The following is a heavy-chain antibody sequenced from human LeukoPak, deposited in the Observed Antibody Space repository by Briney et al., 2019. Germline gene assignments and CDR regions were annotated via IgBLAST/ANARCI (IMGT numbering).Heavy chain of an antibody. Sequence: GGSLKLSCAASGFTLSDSTLHWFRQASGQGLEWVGRIRSKAYSYATAYAASVKGRFTISRDDSKNTAFLQMNSLNTEDTAVYYCTRVVPAVSGMDVWGQGTTITVSS. V-gene: IGHV3-73*01. D-gene: IGHD2-2*01. CDR2: IRSKAYSYAT. J-gene: IGHJ6*02. CDR3: TRVVPAVSGMDV. CDR1: GFTLSDST.